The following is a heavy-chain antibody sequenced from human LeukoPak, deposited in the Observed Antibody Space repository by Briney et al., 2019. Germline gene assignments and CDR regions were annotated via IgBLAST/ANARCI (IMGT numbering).Heavy chain of an antibody. D-gene: IGHD3-3*01. CDR2: ISAYNGNT. J-gene: IGHJ4*02. CDR1: GYTFTSYG. V-gene: IGHV1-18*01. Sequence: ASVEVSCKASGYTFTSYGISWVRQAPGQGLEWMGWISAYNGNTNYAQKLQGRVTMTTDTSTSTAYMELRSLRSDDTAVYYCARDRIVYDFWSGSVNWGQGTLVTVSS. CDR3: ARDRIVYDFWSGSVN.